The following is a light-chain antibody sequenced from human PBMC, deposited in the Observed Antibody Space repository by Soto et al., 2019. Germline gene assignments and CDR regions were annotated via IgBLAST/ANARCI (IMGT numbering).Light chain of an antibody. Sequence: QSVLTQPPSVSEAPGQRVTISCTGSSSNIGAGYEAHWYQQVPGTAPKLLIYENNNRPSGVPDRFSGSKSGTSASLAITGLKAEVEAEYYCQSYDSSLRGNVFGPGPKVTFL. CDR1: SSNIGAGYE. J-gene: IGLJ1*01. CDR3: QSYDSSLRGNV. V-gene: IGLV1-40*01. CDR2: ENN.